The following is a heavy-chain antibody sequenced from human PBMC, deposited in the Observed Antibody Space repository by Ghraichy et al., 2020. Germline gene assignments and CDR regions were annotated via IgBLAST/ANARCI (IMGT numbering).Heavy chain of an antibody. CDR3: ATHPPTTVASFDC. Sequence: SETLSLTCAVYGGSFSGSYWSWIRQLPGKGLEWIGEINHGGSTNYNPSLKSRVTISIDTSKNQFSLKLNSVTAADTAVYYCATHPPTTVASFDCWGQGTLVTVST. D-gene: IGHD4-23*01. CDR1: GGSFSGSY. J-gene: IGHJ4*02. V-gene: IGHV4-34*01. CDR2: INHGGST.